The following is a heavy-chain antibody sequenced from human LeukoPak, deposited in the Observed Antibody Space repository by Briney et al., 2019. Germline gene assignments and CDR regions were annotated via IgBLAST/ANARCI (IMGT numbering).Heavy chain of an antibody. V-gene: IGHV1-18*01. CDR3: ARDLQVLWFGELSCLSY. D-gene: IGHD3-10*01. CDR2: ISAYNGNT. Sequence: ASVKVSCKASGYTFTSYGISWVRQAPGQGLEWMGWISAYNGNTNYAQKLQGRVTMTTDTSTSTAYMVLRSLRSDDTAVYYCARDLQVLWFGELSCLSYWGQGTLVTVSS. J-gene: IGHJ4*02. CDR1: GYTFTSYG.